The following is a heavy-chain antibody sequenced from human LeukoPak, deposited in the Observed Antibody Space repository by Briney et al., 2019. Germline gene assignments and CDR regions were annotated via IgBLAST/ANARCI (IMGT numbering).Heavy chain of an antibody. CDR1: GFTFSSYA. D-gene: IGHD3-22*01. J-gene: IGHJ4*02. Sequence: GSLRLSCAASGFTFSSYAMSWVRQAPGKGLEWVSAISGSGGSTYYADSVKGRFTISRDNSKNTLYLQMNTLRAEDTAVYYCAKEAGYYYDSSGYYCDYWGQGTLVTVSS. CDR2: ISGSGGST. CDR3: AKEAGYYYDSSGYYCDY. V-gene: IGHV3-23*01.